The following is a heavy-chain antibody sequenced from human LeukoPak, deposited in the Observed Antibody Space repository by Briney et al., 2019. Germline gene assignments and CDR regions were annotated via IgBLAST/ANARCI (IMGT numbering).Heavy chain of an antibody. CDR2: IIPIFGTA. J-gene: IGHJ4*02. CDR1: GGTLSSYA. Sequence: GSSVKVSCKASGGTLSSYAISWVRQAPGQGLEWMGGIIPIFGTANYAQKFQGRVTITTDESTSTAYMELSSLRSEDTAVYYCARVGIAVAGHYFDYWGQGTLVTVSS. D-gene: IGHD6-19*01. CDR3: ARVGIAVAGHYFDY. V-gene: IGHV1-69*05.